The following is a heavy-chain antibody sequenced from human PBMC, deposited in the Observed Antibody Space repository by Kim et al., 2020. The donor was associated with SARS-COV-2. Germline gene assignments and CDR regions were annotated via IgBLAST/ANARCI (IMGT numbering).Heavy chain of an antibody. Sequence: SETLSLTCTVSGDSVSSSPYYWTWIRQPPGKGLEFVGYIFSSGETYYNPSLESRISISIDTSTNQFSLQMNSVTAADTAFYYCVRERDYDSSGYPGDFWGPGTLVTVSS. D-gene: IGHD3-16*01. V-gene: IGHV4-30-4*01. CDR1: GDSVSSSPYY. CDR3: VRERDYDSSGYPGDF. J-gene: IGHJ4*02. CDR2: IFSSGET.